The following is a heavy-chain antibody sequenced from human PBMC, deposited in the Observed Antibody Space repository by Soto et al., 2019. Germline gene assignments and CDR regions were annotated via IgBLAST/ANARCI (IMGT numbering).Heavy chain of an antibody. D-gene: IGHD3-16*01. Sequence: EVQLMESGGGLVQPGRSLRLSCAASGSTFDEYAMHWVRQGPGKGLEWVSSISWNGDNIGYADSVKGRYSISRDNARDSLYLQMNSMRAEDTAFYFCAKERQGGGIFGALGDYWGQGTLVTVSS. CDR1: GSTFDEYA. CDR2: ISWNGDNI. CDR3: AKERQGGGIFGALGDY. J-gene: IGHJ4*02. V-gene: IGHV3-9*01.